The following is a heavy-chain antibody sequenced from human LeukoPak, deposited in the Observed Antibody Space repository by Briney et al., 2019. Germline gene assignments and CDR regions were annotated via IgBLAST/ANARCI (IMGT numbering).Heavy chain of an antibody. Sequence: GGSLRLSCAASGFAFSNTWMAWVRQAPGKGLEWVANINQDASTKHYVDSVKGRFTISRYNAKNSLYLQMNSLRAEDTAVYYCARDQSGSLDYWGQGTLVTVSS. D-gene: IGHD1-26*01. J-gene: IGHJ4*02. CDR1: GFAFSNTW. CDR2: INQDASTK. V-gene: IGHV3-7*01. CDR3: ARDQSGSLDY.